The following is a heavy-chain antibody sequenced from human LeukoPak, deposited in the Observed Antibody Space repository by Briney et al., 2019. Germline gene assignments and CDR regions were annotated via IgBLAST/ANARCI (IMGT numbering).Heavy chain of an antibody. V-gene: IGHV4-39*01. CDR3: ARLTPSPRPHWFDP. CDR2: IYYSGST. J-gene: IGHJ5*02. Sequence: SESLSLTCTVSGGSISSSNYSWGWIRQPPGKGLEWIGNIYYSGSTYYNPSLKSRLTISVDTSKNQFSLKLSSVTAADTAVYYCARLTPSPRPHWFDPWGQGTLVTVSS. D-gene: IGHD6-6*01. CDR1: GGSISSSNYS.